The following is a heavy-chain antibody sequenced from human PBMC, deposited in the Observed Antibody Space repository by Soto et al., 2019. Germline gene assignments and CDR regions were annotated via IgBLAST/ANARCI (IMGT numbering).Heavy chain of an antibody. V-gene: IGHV1-18*04. CDR2: ISDYNGNT. D-gene: IGHD6-13*01. J-gene: IGHJ4*02. CDR3: ARDRGRIAAAGRLDY. CDR1: GYTFTSSG. Sequence: QVQLVQSGAEVKKPGASVKVSCKASGYTFTSSGISWVRQAPGQGREWMGWISDYNGNTNYAQKLQGRVTMNTDTSTSTAYMELRSLRSDDTAVYYCARDRGRIAAAGRLDYWGQGTLVTVSS.